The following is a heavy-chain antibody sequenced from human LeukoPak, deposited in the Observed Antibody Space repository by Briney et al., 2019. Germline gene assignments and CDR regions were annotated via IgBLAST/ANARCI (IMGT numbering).Heavy chain of an antibody. D-gene: IGHD3-3*01. CDR1: GFTFSSYA. J-gene: IGHJ6*03. Sequence: PGGSLRLSCAVSGFTFSSYAMTWVRQAPGKGLEWVSSLSDSGGYTYYADSVKGRFTISRDNSKNTLYLQMNSLRAEDTAVYYCAKGHRPEEWLLSGIDYYYYMDVWGKGTTVTVSS. V-gene: IGHV3-23*01. CDR3: AKGHRPEEWLLSGIDYYYYMDV. CDR2: LSDSGGYT.